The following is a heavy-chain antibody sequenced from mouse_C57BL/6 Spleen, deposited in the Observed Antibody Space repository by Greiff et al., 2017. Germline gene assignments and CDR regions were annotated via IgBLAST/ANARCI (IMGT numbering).Heavy chain of an antibody. CDR2: IDPSDSYT. V-gene: IGHV1-59*01. CDR3: ARWGDSSGYAGYYFDY. Sequence: QVQLQQPGAELVRPGTSVKLSCKASGYTFTSYWMHWVKQRPGQGLEWIGVIDPSDSYTNYNQKFKGKATLTVDTSSSTAYMQLSSLTSEDSAVFDCARWGDSSGYAGYYFDYGGQGTTLTVSS. D-gene: IGHD3-2*02. J-gene: IGHJ2*01. CDR1: GYTFTSYW.